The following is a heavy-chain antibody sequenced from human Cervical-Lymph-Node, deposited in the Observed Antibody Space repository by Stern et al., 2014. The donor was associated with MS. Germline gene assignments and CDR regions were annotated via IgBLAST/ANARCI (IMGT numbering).Heavy chain of an antibody. CDR1: GASINSYY. D-gene: IGHD5-12*01. V-gene: IGHV4-59*01. J-gene: IGHJ4*02. Sequence: QVKLQESGPGLVRPSETLSLTCAVSGASINSYYWSWIRLPPGKGLEWIGYVYYGGNTNYSPSLKSRVTISADTSKDQFSLNLRSVTAADTAIYYCAVGSGYGLFEVWGQGSLVTVSS. CDR3: AVGSGYGLFEV. CDR2: VYYGGNT.